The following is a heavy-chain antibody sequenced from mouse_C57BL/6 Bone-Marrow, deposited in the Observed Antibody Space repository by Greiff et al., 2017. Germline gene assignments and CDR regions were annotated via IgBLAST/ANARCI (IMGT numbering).Heavy chain of an antibody. Sequence: VQLQQSGAELARPGASVKLSCKASGYTFTSYGISWVKQRTGQGLEWIGEIYPRSGNTYYNEKFKGKATLTADKSSSTAYMELRSLTSEDSAVYFCAREFYYGNYRFAYWGQGTLVTVSA. D-gene: IGHD2-1*01. CDR3: AREFYYGNYRFAY. J-gene: IGHJ3*01. CDR1: GYTFTSYG. CDR2: IYPRSGNT. V-gene: IGHV1-81*01.